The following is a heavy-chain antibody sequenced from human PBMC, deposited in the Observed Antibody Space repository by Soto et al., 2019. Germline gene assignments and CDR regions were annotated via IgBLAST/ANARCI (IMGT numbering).Heavy chain of an antibody. Sequence: PGRSLRISCAASGFTLSDYTMNWVRHAPGKGLEWVSSISSSGDYIYYADSLKGRLTISRDSPKSSLYLQMNSLRAEDTAVYYCTRDRQGEPKGSGYWGKGTLVTVSS. CDR2: ISSSGDYI. CDR1: GFTLSDYT. CDR3: TRDRQGEPKGSGY. J-gene: IGHJ4*02. V-gene: IGHV3-21*01. D-gene: IGHD1-26*01.